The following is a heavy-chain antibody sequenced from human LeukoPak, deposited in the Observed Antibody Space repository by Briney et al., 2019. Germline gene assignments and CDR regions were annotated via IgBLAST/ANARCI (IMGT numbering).Heavy chain of an antibody. J-gene: IGHJ5*02. Sequence: PGGSLRLSCAASRFTFSSYSMNWVRQAPGKGLEWVSYISNSSSTIYYADSVKGRFTISRDNAKNSLYLQMNSLRDEDTAVYYCARDAYSSSWYRNWFDPWGQGTLVTVSS. CDR3: ARDAYSSSWYRNWFDP. V-gene: IGHV3-48*02. CDR1: RFTFSSYS. D-gene: IGHD6-13*01. CDR2: ISNSSSTI.